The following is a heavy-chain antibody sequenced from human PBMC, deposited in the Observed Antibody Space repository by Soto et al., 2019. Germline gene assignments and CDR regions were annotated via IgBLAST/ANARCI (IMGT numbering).Heavy chain of an antibody. D-gene: IGHD6-13*01. CDR3: ARRVLGHSSWYNWFDP. J-gene: IGHJ5*02. CDR2: IKQDGSEK. CDR1: GFTCSSYW. V-gene: IGHV3-7*05. Sequence: GGSLRLSCAASGFTCSSYWMSWVRQAPGKGLEWVANIKQDGSEKYYVDSVKGRFTISRDNAKNSLYLQMNSLRAEDTAVYYCARRVLGHSSWYNWFDPWGQGTLVTVSS.